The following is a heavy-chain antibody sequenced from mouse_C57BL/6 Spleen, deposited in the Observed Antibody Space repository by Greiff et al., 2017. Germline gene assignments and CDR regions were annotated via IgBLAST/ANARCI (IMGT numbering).Heavy chain of an antibody. V-gene: IGHV5-4*01. D-gene: IGHD1-1*01. Sequence: EVHLVESGGGLVKPGGSLKLSCAASGFTFSSYAMSWVRQTPEKRLEWVATISDGGSYTYYPDNVKGRFTISRDNAKNNLYLQMSHLKSEDTAMYYCARDNYGSRYYFDYWGQGTTLTVSS. J-gene: IGHJ2*01. CDR2: ISDGGSYT. CDR3: ARDNYGSRYYFDY. CDR1: GFTFSSYA.